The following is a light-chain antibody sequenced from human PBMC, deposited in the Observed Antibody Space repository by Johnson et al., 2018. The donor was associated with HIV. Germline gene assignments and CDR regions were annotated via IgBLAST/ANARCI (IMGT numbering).Light chain of an antibody. CDR1: SSNIGNNY. V-gene: IGLV1-51*01. Sequence: QSVLTQPPSVSAAPGQKVTISCSGSSSNIGNNYVSWYQQLPGTAPKLLIYDNNKRPSGIPDRFSGSKSGTSATLGITGLQTGDEADYYCGTWDSSLSDPNHVFGTGTTITVL. CDR2: DNN. J-gene: IGLJ1*01. CDR3: GTWDSSLSDPNHV.